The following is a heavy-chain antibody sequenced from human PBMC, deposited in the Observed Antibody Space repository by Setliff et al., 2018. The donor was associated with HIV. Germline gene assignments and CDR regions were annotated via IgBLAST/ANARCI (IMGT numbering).Heavy chain of an antibody. J-gene: IGHJ6*03. V-gene: IGHV1-2*06. Sequence: ASVKVSCKASGYTFTGYYMHWVRQAPGQGLEWMGRINPNSGGTNYAQKFQGRVTMTRDTSISTAYMERSRLRSDDTAVYYCARDWVAGTSGYYYYYMDVWGKGTTVTVSS. CDR3: ARDWVAGTSGYYYYYMDV. D-gene: IGHD6-19*01. CDR1: GYTFTGYY. CDR2: INPNSGGT.